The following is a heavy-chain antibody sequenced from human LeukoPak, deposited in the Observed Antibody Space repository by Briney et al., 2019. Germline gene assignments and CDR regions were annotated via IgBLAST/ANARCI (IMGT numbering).Heavy chain of an antibody. D-gene: IGHD2-2*01. CDR1: GFTFSSYA. J-gene: IGHJ4*02. CDR2: ISSNGGNT. Sequence: GGSLRLSCAASGFTFSSYAMHWVRQAPGKGLEYVSAISSNGGNTYYANSVKGRFTISRDNSKNTLYLQMGSLRAEDMAVYYCARGGLGYWSSTGCQPLDYWGQGTLVTVSS. V-gene: IGHV3-64*01. CDR3: ARGGLGYWSSTGCQPLDY.